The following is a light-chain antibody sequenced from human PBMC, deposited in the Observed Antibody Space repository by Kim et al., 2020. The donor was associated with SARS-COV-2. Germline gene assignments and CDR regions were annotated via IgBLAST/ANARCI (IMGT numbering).Light chain of an antibody. CDR3: QQRDNWPLT. CDR2: DTS. J-gene: IGKJ4*01. V-gene: IGKV3-11*01. CDR1: QSDNY. Sequence: SLYPGKSAALSCRASQSDNYLTWYQQSPGQAPRLLIYDTSIRATGIPARFSGSGSGTDFTLTISRLEPEDFAVYYCQQRDNWPLTFGGGTKVDIK.